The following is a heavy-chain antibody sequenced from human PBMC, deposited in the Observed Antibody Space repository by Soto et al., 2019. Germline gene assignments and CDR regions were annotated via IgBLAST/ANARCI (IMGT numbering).Heavy chain of an antibody. D-gene: IGHD2-2*01. CDR3: ARSQGSSTSLEIYYYYYYGMDV. V-gene: IGHV1-69*11. Sequence: QVRLWQSGAEVKKPGSSVKVSCKASGGTFSSYAIGWVRQALGQGLKWLGGIIPIPGTANYAQKFQGRGTITADESTSTAYMELSSLRSEDTAVYYCARSQGSSTSLEIYYYYYYGMDVWGQGTTVTVSS. J-gene: IGHJ6*02. CDR2: IIPIPGTA. CDR1: GGTFSSYA.